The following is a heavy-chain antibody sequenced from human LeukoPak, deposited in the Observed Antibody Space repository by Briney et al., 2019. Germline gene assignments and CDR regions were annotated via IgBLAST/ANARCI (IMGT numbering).Heavy chain of an antibody. Sequence: SVNVSCKASGGTFSSYAISWVRQAPGQGLEWMGGIIPIFGTANYAQKFQGRVTITADESTSTAYMELSSLRSEDTAVYCCATRGNTAMAPDAYYYYYYGMDVWGKGTTVTVSS. D-gene: IGHD5-18*01. J-gene: IGHJ6*04. V-gene: IGHV1-69*13. CDR1: GGTFSSYA. CDR2: IIPIFGTA. CDR3: ATRGNTAMAPDAYYYYYYGMDV.